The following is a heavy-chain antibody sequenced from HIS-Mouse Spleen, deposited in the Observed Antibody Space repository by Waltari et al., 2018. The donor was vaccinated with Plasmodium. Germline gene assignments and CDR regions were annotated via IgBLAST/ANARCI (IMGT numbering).Heavy chain of an antibody. V-gene: IGHV3-23*01. CDR2: IRGSGGST. CDR1: CFAFRRHA. D-gene: IGHD7-27*01. Sequence: EVQLLESGGGLVQPGGSLRLSCAASCFAFRRHAMHMVRRAPGKGLEWVSVIRGSGGSTYYAESVKGRFTISRDNSKNTLYLQMNSLRAEDTAVYYCAKSSKGTGDLWDYWGQGTLVTVSS. J-gene: IGHJ4*02. CDR3: AKSSKGTGDLWDY.